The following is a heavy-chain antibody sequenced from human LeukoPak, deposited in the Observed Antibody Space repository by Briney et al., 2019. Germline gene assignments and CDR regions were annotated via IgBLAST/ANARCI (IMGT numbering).Heavy chain of an antibody. D-gene: IGHD6-13*01. CDR3: ARTRQQGSIYFDY. J-gene: IGHJ4*02. Sequence: SETLSLTCTVSGGSINSYYWSWIRQPPGRGLEWVGSIHYSGSTSYNPSLRSRVTISVDKSKNQFFLKLSSVTATDTAVYYCARTRQQGSIYFDYWGQGTLVTVSS. CDR2: IHYSGST. V-gene: IGHV4-59*01. CDR1: GGSINSYY.